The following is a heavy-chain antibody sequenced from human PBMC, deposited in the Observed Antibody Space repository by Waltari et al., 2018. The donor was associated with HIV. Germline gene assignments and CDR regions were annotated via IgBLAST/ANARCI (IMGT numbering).Heavy chain of an antibody. CDR2: ISYYGDNK. V-gene: IGHV3-30*18. J-gene: IGHJ4*02. Sequence: QVQLVESGGGVVQPGRSLRLSCAASGFTLSSYAMHWVRQAPGKGLEWVAVISYYGDNKYYADSVKGRFTISRDNSKNTLYLQMNSLRAEDTAVYYCAKGASGWSPGYWGQGTLVTVSS. CDR3: AKGASGWSPGY. CDR1: GFTLSSYA. D-gene: IGHD6-19*01.